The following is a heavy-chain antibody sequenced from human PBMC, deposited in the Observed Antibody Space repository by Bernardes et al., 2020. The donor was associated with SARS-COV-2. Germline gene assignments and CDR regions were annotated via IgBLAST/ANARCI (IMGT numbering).Heavy chain of an antibody. Sequence: GGSLRLSCAASGFTFSSHAMSWVRQAPGKGLEWVSTISDSCGSTFYADSVKGRFTVSRDNSKNTLFLQLNSLRAGDTAVYYCAKDLGYTGSYYGVHWFDPWGQGTLVTVSS. J-gene: IGHJ5*02. CDR3: AKDLGYTGSYYGVHWFDP. D-gene: IGHD1-26*01. CDR1: GFTFSSHA. V-gene: IGHV3-23*01. CDR2: ISDSCGST.